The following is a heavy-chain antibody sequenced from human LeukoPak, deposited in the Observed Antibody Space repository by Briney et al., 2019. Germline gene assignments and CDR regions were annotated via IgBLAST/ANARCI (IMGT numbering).Heavy chain of an antibody. J-gene: IGHJ4*02. CDR2: INYSGST. CDR1: GGSISSYY. Sequence: SETLSLTCTVSGGSISSYYWSWIRQPPGKGLEWIGYINYSGSTNYNPSLKSRVTISVDTSKNQFSLKLSSVTAADTAVYYCARARSGSQHDFDYWGQGTLVTVSS. CDR3: ARARSGSQHDFDY. V-gene: IGHV4-59*01. D-gene: IGHD1-26*01.